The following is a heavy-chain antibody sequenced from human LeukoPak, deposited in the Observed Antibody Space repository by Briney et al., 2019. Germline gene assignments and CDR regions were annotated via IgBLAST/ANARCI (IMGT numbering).Heavy chain of an antibody. J-gene: IGHJ4*02. V-gene: IGHV3-30*04. CDR3: ARDRLHYGEYEKTFDY. CDR2: VSYDGSYK. D-gene: IGHD4-17*01. Sequence: PGGSLRLSCAASGFTFHNYALHWVRQAPGKGLEWVAVVSYDGSYKDYADSVKGRFTISRDNSRNTLYLQMDSLRAEDTAVYYCARDRLHYGEYEKTFDYWGQGTLVTVSS. CDR1: GFTFHNYA.